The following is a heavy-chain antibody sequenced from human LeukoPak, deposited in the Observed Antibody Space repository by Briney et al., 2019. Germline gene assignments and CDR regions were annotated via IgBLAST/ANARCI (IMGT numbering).Heavy chain of an antibody. CDR1: GFTVSSNY. J-gene: IGHJ4*02. Sequence: GGSLRLSCAASGFTVSSNYMSWVRQAPGKGLEWVSVIYSGGSTYYADSVKGRFTISRDNSKNTLYLQMNSLRAEDTAVYYCASQAYYYDSSGYPLDYWGQGTLVTVSP. D-gene: IGHD3-22*01. CDR3: ASQAYYYDSSGYPLDY. CDR2: IYSGGST. V-gene: IGHV3-53*01.